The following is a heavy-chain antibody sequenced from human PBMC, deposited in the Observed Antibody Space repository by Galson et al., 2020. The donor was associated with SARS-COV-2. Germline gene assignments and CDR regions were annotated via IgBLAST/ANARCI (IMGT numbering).Heavy chain of an antibody. CDR3: ARNGRDCSGGICYGAEYFQH. D-gene: IGHD2-15*01. CDR2: ISSSGSYT. CDR1: GYSFSDYY. Sequence: GESLKISCAASGYSFSDYYMSWIRQAPGKGLEWVSSISSSGSYTNYADSVKGRFTISRDNAKKSQYLQMNSLRAEDTAVYYCARNGRDCSGGICYGAEYFQHWGQGTLVTVSS. V-gene: IGHV3-11*06. J-gene: IGHJ1*01.